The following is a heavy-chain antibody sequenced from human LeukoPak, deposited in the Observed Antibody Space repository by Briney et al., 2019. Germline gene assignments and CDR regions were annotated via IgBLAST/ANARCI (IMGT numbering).Heavy chain of an antibody. CDR3: ARGGYGSGSYYYYYYGMDV. CDR2: IYYSGST. Sequence: SETLSLTCTVSDGPISSYYWSWIRQPPGKGLEWIGYIYYSGSTNYNPSLKSRVTISVDTSKNQFSPKLSSVTAADTAVYYCARGGYGSGSYYYYYYGMDVWGQGTTVTVSS. J-gene: IGHJ6*02. V-gene: IGHV4-59*01. CDR1: DGPISSYY. D-gene: IGHD3-10*01.